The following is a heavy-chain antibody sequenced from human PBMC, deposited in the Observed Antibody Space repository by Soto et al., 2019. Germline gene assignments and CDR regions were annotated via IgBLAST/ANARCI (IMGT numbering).Heavy chain of an antibody. CDR3: AKEPAMGGSIFAY. D-gene: IGHD1-1*01. CDR1: GFTFSTAG. V-gene: IGHV3-30*18. CDR2: ISRDGSRE. J-gene: IGHJ4*02. Sequence: QVTLVESGGGVVQPGRSLRLSCAGSGFTFSTAGIHWVRQAPGRGLEWVAVISRDGSREYYADSVKGRFTISRDNSKNTLYLQMNSLRGEDTAVYYCAKEPAMGGSIFAYWGQGTLVTVSS.